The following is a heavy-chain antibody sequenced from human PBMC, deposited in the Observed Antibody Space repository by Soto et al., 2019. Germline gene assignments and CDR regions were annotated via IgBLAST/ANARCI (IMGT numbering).Heavy chain of an antibody. D-gene: IGHD2-2*01. CDR3: AKSGQSSWANMDV. V-gene: IGHV3-23*01. CDR1: GFTFSSYA. Sequence: EVQLLESGGGLVQPGGSLRLSCAASGFTFSSYAINWVRQAPGKGLEWVSTISGSGDNTYYADSVKGRFTISRDNSKNELSMQMNTLRAEDTAVYYCAKSGQSSWANMDVWGQGTTVTVSS. CDR2: ISGSGDNT. J-gene: IGHJ6*02.